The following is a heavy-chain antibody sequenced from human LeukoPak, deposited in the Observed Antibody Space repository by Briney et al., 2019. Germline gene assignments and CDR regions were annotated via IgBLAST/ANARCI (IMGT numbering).Heavy chain of an antibody. Sequence: ASETLSLTCTVSGGSISSYYWSWIRQPPGKGLEWIGYIYYSGSTNYNPSPKSRVTISVDTSKNQFSLKLSSVTAADTAVYYCARGGWSYSSSWYLDYWGQGTLVTVSS. V-gene: IGHV4-59*12. J-gene: IGHJ4*02. D-gene: IGHD6-13*01. CDR1: GGSISSYY. CDR3: ARGGWSYSSSWYLDY. CDR2: IYYSGST.